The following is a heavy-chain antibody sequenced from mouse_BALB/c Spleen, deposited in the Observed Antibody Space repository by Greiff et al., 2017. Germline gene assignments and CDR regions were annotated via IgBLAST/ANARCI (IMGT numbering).Heavy chain of an antibody. CDR3: AIITTVVGRDFDV. Sequence: QVQLQQSGAELAKPGASVKMSCKASGYTFTSYWMHWVKQRPGQGLEWIGYINPSTGYTEYNQKFKDKATLTADKSSSTAYMQLSSLTSEDSAVYYCAIITTVVGRDFDVWGAGTTVTVSS. D-gene: IGHD1-1*01. CDR1: GYTFTSYW. CDR2: INPSTGYT. J-gene: IGHJ1*01. V-gene: IGHV1-7*01.